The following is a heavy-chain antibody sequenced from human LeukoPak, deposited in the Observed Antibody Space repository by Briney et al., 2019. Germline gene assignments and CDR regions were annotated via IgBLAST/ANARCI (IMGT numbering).Heavy chain of an antibody. V-gene: IGHV3-23*01. J-gene: IGHJ2*01. CDR1: GFTLRTYA. Sequence: GGSLRLSCEVSGFTLRTYAMSWVRQAPGKGLEWVSTLGSGGSTFYADSVKGRFTISRDNSKNTLYLQMTSLRGEDTAVYYCAKRLPVVAMQYFDLWGRGTLVAVSS. CDR2: LGSGGST. CDR3: AKRLPVVAMQYFDL. D-gene: IGHD3-22*01.